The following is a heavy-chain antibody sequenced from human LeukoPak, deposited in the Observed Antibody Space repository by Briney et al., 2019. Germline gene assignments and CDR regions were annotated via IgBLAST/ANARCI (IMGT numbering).Heavy chain of an antibody. CDR3: ARRAPYYYDSSGHDAFDI. CDR2: IIPIFGTA. J-gene: IGHJ3*02. Sequence: SVKVSCKASGGTFSSYAISWVRQAPGQGLEWMGRIIPIFGTANYAQKFQGRVTITTDESTSTAYMELSSLRSEDTAVYYCARRAPYYYDSSGHDAFDIWGQGTMVTVST. V-gene: IGHV1-69*05. D-gene: IGHD3-22*01. CDR1: GGTFSSYA.